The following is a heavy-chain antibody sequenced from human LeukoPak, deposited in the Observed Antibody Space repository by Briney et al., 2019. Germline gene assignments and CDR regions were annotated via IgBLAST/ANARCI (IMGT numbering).Heavy chain of an antibody. CDR2: ISYDGSNK. J-gene: IGHJ4*02. Sequence: GGSLRLSCAASGFTFSSYAMHGLRQATGKGLEGVAVISYDGSNKYYADSVKGRFTISRDNSKNTLYLQMNSLRAEDTAVYYCARDQRQLNWFDYWGQGTLVTVSS. D-gene: IGHD5-24*01. CDR3: ARDQRQLNWFDY. CDR1: GFTFSSYA. V-gene: IGHV3-30-3*01.